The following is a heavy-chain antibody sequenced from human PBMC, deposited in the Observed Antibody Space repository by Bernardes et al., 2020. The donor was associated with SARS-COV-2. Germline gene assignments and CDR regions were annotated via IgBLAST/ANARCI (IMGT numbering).Heavy chain of an antibody. V-gene: IGHV5-51*01. CDR3: GRHPTGTLLPYGTDL. CDR1: GYSFSNYW. D-gene: IGHD1-1*01. CDR2: IYPGDSDT. J-gene: IGHJ6*02. Sequence: GESLKISCRGSGYSFSNYWISWVRQMPGKGLEWMGIIYPGDSDTKYSPSFQGQVTISADTSSKTAYLQWSSLKAADTATYYCGRHPTGTLLPYGTDLWGQGTTVTVSS.